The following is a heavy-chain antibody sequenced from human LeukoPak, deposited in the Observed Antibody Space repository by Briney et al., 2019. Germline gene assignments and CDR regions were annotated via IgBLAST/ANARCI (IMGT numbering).Heavy chain of an antibody. V-gene: IGHV1-46*01. Sequence: GASVKVSCKAPGYTFTSYYMHWVRQAPGQGLEWMGIINPSGGSTSYAQKFQGRVTMTRDTSTSTVYMELSSLRSEDTAVYYCARDPITIFGVVINSFDYWGQGTLVTVSS. D-gene: IGHD3-3*01. CDR3: ARDPITIFGVVINSFDY. CDR1: GYTFTSYY. CDR2: INPSGGST. J-gene: IGHJ4*02.